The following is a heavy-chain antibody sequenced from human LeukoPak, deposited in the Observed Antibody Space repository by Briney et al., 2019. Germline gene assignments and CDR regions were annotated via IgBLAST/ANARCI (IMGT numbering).Heavy chain of an antibody. V-gene: IGHV2-5*02. J-gene: IGHJ4*02. Sequence: SGPTLVKPTQTLTLTCTFSGFSLSTSGVGVGWIRQPPGKALEWLALIYWDDDKRYSPSLKSRLTINKDTSKNQVVLTMTNMDPVDTATYYCAHRGGPTAMVLFDYWGQGTLVTVSS. CDR1: GFSLSTSGVG. CDR3: AHRGGPTAMVLFDY. CDR2: IYWDDDK. D-gene: IGHD5-18*01.